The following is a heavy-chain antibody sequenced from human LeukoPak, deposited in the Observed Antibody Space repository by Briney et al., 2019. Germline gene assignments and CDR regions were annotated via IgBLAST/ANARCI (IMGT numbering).Heavy chain of an antibody. CDR2: VHHDGSER. V-gene: IGHV3-30*12. D-gene: IGHD3-22*01. CDR1: GFTFSNYY. CDR3: ATGNGYYYDH. J-gene: IGHJ4*02. Sequence: PGRSLRLSCAASGFTFSNYYMHWVRQAPGKGLEWVAVVHHDGSERYYADSVKGRFTISRDNSKNTLYVQMDSLRVEDTAVYYCATGNGYYYDHWGQGTLVTVSS.